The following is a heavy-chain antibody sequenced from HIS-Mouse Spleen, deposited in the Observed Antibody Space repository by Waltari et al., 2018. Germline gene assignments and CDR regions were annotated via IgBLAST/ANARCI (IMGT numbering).Heavy chain of an antibody. V-gene: IGHV4-34*01. Sequence: QVQLQQWGAGLLKPSETLSLTCAVYGGSFSGYYWSWIRQPPGKGLEWIGEINHSGSTNDNPPLKSRVTISVATSKTQFSLKLSSVTAADTAVYYCAGYNWNYGTDYWGQGTLVTVSS. CDR2: INHSGST. D-gene: IGHD1-7*01. CDR3: AGYNWNYGTDY. CDR1: GGSFSGYY. J-gene: IGHJ4*02.